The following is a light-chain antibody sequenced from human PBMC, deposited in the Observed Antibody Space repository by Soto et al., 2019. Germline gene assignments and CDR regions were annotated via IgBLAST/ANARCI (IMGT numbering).Light chain of an antibody. V-gene: IGKV3-20*01. CDR2: GAS. J-gene: IGKJ5*01. Sequence: EIVLTQSPDTLSLSPGEYATLSCRASQSVSSSYLAWYQQKPGRAPRLLIYGASNRATGIPDRFSGSGSGTDFTLTISRLEPEDFAVFYCQQYDDSITFGQGTRLEIE. CDR1: QSVSSSY. CDR3: QQYDDSIT.